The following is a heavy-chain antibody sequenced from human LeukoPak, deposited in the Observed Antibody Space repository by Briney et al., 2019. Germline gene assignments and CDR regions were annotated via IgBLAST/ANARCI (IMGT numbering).Heavy chain of an antibody. J-gene: IGHJ3*02. D-gene: IGHD6-13*01. CDR1: GFTFSSYA. CDR3: AREGYTSSRAGAFDI. CDR2: ISYDGSNK. V-gene: IGHV3-30-3*01. Sequence: GGSLRLSCAASGFTFSSYAMHWVRQAPGKGLEWVAVISYDGSNKYYADSVKGRFTISRDNSKNTLYLQMNSLRAEDTAVYYCAREGYTSSRAGAFDIWGQGTMVTVSS.